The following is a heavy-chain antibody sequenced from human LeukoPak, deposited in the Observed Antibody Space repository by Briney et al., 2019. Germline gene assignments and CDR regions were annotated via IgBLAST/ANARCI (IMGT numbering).Heavy chain of an antibody. CDR3: AKDSTHSSGWWLGGPLEVGAFDY. J-gene: IGHJ4*02. Sequence: QTGGSLRLSCAASGFTFSSYAMSWVRQAPGKGLEWVSGISWNSGSIGYADSVKGRFTISRDNAKNSLYLQMNSLRAEDTALYYCAKDSTHSSGWWLGGPLEVGAFDYWGQGTLVTVSS. CDR1: GFTFSSYA. CDR2: ISWNSGSI. D-gene: IGHD6-19*01. V-gene: IGHV3-9*01.